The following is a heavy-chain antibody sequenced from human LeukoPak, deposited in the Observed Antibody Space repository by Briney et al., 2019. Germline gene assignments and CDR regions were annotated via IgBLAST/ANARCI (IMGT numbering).Heavy chain of an antibody. J-gene: IGHJ4*02. V-gene: IGHV3-21*01. CDR2: ISSSSSYI. CDR1: GFTFSSYA. CDR3: ARDFGAAGSFDY. Sequence: KPGGSLRLSCAASGFTFSSYAMNWVRQAPGKGLEWVSSISSSSSYIYYADSVKGRFTISRDNAKNSLYLQMNSLRAEDTAVYYCARDFGAAGSFDYWGQGTLVTVSS. D-gene: IGHD6-13*01.